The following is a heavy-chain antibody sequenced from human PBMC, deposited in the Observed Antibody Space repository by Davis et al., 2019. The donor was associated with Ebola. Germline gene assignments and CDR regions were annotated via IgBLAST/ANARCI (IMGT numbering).Heavy chain of an antibody. V-gene: IGHV3-13*01. CDR1: GFTLSRDD. CDR2: IGTAGDT. D-gene: IGHD3-16*01. Sequence: GESLKISCAASGFTLSRDDIHWVRQAAGKGLEWVSGIGTAGDTYYSDSVKGRFTISRENAKNSLFLQMNSLRAEDTAVYFCVRDGGLGAMDVWGQGTTITVSS. J-gene: IGHJ6*02. CDR3: VRDGGLGAMDV.